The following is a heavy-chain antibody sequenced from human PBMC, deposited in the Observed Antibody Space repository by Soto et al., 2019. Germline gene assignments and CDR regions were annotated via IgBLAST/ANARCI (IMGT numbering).Heavy chain of an antibody. CDR1: GFTFSSYS. Sequence: GGSLRLSCAASGFTFSSYSMNWVRQAPGKGLEWVSSISSSSSYIYYADSVKGRFTISRDNAKNSLYLQMNSLRAEDTAVYYCARDSFGSSWYRGDYWGQGTLVTVSS. CDR2: ISSSSSYI. CDR3: ARDSFGSSWYRGDY. J-gene: IGHJ4*02. V-gene: IGHV3-21*01. D-gene: IGHD6-13*01.